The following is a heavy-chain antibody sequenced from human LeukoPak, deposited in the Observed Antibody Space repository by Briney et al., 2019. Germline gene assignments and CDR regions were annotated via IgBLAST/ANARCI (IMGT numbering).Heavy chain of an antibody. J-gene: IGHJ4*02. Sequence: PGGSLRLSRAASGFTFSNYWMTWVRQAPGKGLEWVAKIKQDGSEIYYVDSVTGRFTISRDNAKNSVFLQMNSLRAEDTAVYYCAKDSGTYAFDYWGQGTLVTVSS. CDR2: IKQDGSEI. V-gene: IGHV3-7*04. CDR1: GFTFSNYW. D-gene: IGHD1-26*01. CDR3: AKDSGTYAFDY.